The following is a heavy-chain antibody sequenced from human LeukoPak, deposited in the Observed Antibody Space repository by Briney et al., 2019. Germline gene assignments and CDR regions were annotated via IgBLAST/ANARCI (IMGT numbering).Heavy chain of an antibody. CDR1: GGSISSYY. CDR3: ARSRDGYNSPNYYYYYYMDV. D-gene: IGHD5-24*01. V-gene: IGHV4-4*07. J-gene: IGHJ6*03. CDR2: IYTSGST. Sequence: SETLSLTCTVSGGSISSYYWSWIRQPAGKGLEWIGRIYTSGSTNYNPSLKSRVTISVDTSKNQFSLKLSSVTAADTAVYYCARSRDGYNSPNYYYYYYMDVWGKGTTVTVSS.